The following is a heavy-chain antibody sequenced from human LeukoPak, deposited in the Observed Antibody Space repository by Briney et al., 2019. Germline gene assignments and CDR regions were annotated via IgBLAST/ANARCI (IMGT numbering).Heavy chain of an antibody. CDR2: ISWDGGST. CDR3: AKDPFDY. Sequence: PGGSLRLSCAASGFTFDDYTMHWVRQAPGKGLEWVSLISWDGGSTYYADSVKGRFTISRDNSKNSLYLHMNSLRTEATALYYCAKDPFDYWGQGTLVTVSS. J-gene: IGHJ4*02. V-gene: IGHV3-43*01. CDR1: GFTFDDYT.